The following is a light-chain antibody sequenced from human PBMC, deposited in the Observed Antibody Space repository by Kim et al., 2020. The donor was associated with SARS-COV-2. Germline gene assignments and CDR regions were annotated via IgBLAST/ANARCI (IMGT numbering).Light chain of an antibody. Sequence: DIQMTQSPSTLSVSVGDRVTITCRASQSIGTWLAWYQQKPGKAPRLLIYEASNLDSGVPSRFSGSGSRTEFTLTISSLQTDDFATYYCQQYNRSPGLTFGGGTKLEI. CDR2: EAS. CDR1: QSIGTW. J-gene: IGKJ4*01. V-gene: IGKV1-5*03. CDR3: QQYNRSPGLT.